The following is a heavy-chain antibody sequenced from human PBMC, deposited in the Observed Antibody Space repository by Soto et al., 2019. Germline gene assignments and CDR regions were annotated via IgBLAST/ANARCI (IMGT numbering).Heavy chain of an antibody. CDR1: GFTFSSYA. V-gene: IGHV3-23*01. J-gene: IGHJ4*02. CDR2: ISGSGGST. D-gene: IGHD3-3*01. Sequence: PGGSLRLSCAASGFTFSSYAMSWVRQAPGKGLEWVSAISGSGGSTYYADSVKGRFTISRDNSKNTLYLQMNSLRAEVTAVYYCAKSSRITIFGVVFYWGQGTLVTVSS. CDR3: AKSSRITIFGVVFY.